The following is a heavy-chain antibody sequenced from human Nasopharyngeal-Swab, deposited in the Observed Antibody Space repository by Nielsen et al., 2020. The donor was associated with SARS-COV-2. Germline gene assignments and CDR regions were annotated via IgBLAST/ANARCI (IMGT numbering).Heavy chain of an antibody. CDR3: ATGQQWLVQWFDP. V-gene: IGHV1-24*01. CDR2: FYPEDGET. Sequence: ASVKVSCKVSGYTLTELSMHWVRQAPGKGLEWMGGFYPEDGETIYAQKFQGRVTMTEDTSTDTAYMELSSLRSEDTAVYYCATGQQWLVQWFDPWGQGTLVTVSS. CDR1: GYTLTELS. D-gene: IGHD6-19*01. J-gene: IGHJ5*02.